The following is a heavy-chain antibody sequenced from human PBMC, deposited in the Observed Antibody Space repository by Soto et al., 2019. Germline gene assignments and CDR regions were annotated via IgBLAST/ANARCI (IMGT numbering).Heavy chain of an antibody. D-gene: IGHD3-16*01. V-gene: IGHV4-4*02. Sequence: SETLSLTCTVYGDSITNNHWWSWVRQPPGKGSELIGEIYHTGIANYNPSLESRVAFSVDKSKNQFSLSLTSVTAADTAVYYCVSKLGPYYYGLDVWGQGTTVTVSS. CDR2: IYHTGIA. CDR1: GDSITNNHW. CDR3: VSKLGPYYYGLDV. J-gene: IGHJ6*02.